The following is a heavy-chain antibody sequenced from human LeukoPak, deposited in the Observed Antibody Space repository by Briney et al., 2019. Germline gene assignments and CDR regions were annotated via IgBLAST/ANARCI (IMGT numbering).Heavy chain of an antibody. CDR3: AKDLYSSSSRFRSGYFDY. CDR2: IRYDGSNK. V-gene: IGHV3-30*02. Sequence: AGGSLRLSCAASGFTFSSYGMHWVRQAPGKGLEWVAFIRYDGSNKYYADSVKGRFTISRDNSKNTLYLQMNSLRAEDTAVYYCAKDLYSSSSRFRSGYFDYWGQGTLVTVSS. J-gene: IGHJ4*02. D-gene: IGHD6-6*01. CDR1: GFTFSSYG.